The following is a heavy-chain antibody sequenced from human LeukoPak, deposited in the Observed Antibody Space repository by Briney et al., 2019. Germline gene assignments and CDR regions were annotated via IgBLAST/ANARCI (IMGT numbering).Heavy chain of an antibody. D-gene: IGHD2-2*02. CDR1: GFTFSSYA. J-gene: IGHJ5*02. V-gene: IGHV3-30*04. CDR3: ARDSGGCSSTSCYRGDWFDP. Sequence: GRSLRLSWAASGFTFSSYAMHWVRQAPGKGLEWVAVISYDGSNKYYADSVKGRFTISRDNSKNTLYLQMNSLRAEDTAVYYCARDSGGCSSTSCYRGDWFDPWGQGTLVTVSS. CDR2: ISYDGSNK.